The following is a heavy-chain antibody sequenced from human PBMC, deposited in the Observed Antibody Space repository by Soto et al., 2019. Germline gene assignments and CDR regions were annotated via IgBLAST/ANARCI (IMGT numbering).Heavy chain of an antibody. V-gene: IGHV4-34*01. CDR3: ARRGAYCSSTSCYGWGWADYYYYMDV. CDR2: INHSGST. J-gene: IGHJ6*03. Sequence: QVQLQQWGAGLLKPSETLSLTCAVYGGSFSGYYWSWIRQPPGKGLEWIGEINHSGSTNYNPSLKSRVTISVGPSENQFPLKLSSVTAADTAVYYCARRGAYCSSTSCYGWGWADYYYYMDVWGKGTTVTVSS. CDR1: GGSFSGYY. D-gene: IGHD2-2*01.